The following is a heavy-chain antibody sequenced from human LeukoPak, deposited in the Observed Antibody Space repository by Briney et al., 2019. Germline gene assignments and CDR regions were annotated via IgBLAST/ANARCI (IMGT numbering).Heavy chain of an antibody. CDR1: GLTFSGSA. Sequence: GGSLRLPCAASGLTFSGSAMSWVRQAPGKGLEWVSLISGSGNSTYYADSVKGRFTISRDNSKNTLYLQMNSLRAEDTAVYYCAKVLVLVSANRYYFDYWGQGTLATVSP. J-gene: IGHJ4*02. CDR3: AKVLVLVSANRYYFDY. CDR2: ISGSGNST. D-gene: IGHD2-15*01. V-gene: IGHV3-23*01.